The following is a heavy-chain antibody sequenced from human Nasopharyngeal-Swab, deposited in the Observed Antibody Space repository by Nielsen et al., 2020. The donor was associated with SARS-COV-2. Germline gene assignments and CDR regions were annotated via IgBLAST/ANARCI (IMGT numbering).Heavy chain of an antibody. D-gene: IGHD3-22*01. CDR2: ISHDGNNK. V-gene: IGHV3-30*03. J-gene: IGHJ5*02. CDR1: GFTFSSYG. CDR3: ARKGLYDSSGYPFDP. Sequence: GGSLRLSCAASGFTFSSYGMHWVRQAPGKGLEWVASISHDGNNKYYADSVKGRFTISRDNSKNTLYPQMNSLRAEDTAVYYCARKGLYDSSGYPFDPWGQGTLVTVSS.